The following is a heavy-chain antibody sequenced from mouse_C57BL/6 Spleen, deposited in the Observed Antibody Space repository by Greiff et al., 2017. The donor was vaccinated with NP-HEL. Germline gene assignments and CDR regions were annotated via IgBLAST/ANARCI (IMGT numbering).Heavy chain of an antibody. J-gene: IGHJ1*03. Sequence: QVQLKQPGAELVKPGASVKLSCKASGYTFTSYWMHWVKQRPGRGLEWIGRIDPNSGGTKYNEKFKSKATLTVDKPSSTAYMQLSSLTSEDSAVYYCARSLYDGYHWYFDVWGTGTTVTVSS. CDR2: IDPNSGGT. V-gene: IGHV1-72*01. CDR3: ARSLYDGYHWYFDV. CDR1: GYTFTSYW. D-gene: IGHD2-3*01.